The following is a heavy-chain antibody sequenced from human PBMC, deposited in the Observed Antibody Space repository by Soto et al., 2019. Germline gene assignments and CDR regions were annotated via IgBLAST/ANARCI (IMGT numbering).Heavy chain of an antibody. CDR3: VRSSIEPRIFMYPFDYWGLGTLVTVSSGKTGLRSDDTAVYYCAREDRDRETGLVPAAIDGMDV. CDR2: IYYDGNT. D-gene: IGHD3-10*01. Sequence: SETLSLTCTVSGDSISSNSHYWGWIRQPPGKGLESIANIYYDGNTYYNPSLKSRVTISLDTSKNQFSLRPNSVTAADPAVYFCVRSSIEPRIFMYPFDYWGLGTLVTVSSGKTGLRSDDTAVYYCAREDRDRETGLVPAAIDGMDVWGQGTTVTVSS. V-gene: IGHV4-39*01. CDR1: GDSISSNSHY. J-gene: IGHJ6*02.